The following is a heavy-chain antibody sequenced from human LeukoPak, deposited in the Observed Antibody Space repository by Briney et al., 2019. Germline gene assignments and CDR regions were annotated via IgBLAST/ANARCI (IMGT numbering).Heavy chain of an antibody. CDR3: ARCNPEVDFQH. CDR2: IYHTGST. V-gene: IGHV4-4*02. Sequence: SGTLSLTCVVSGGSISTASSWWSWVRQPPGKGLEWIGEIYHTGSTNYNPSLKSRVTISVDRSKNQFSLKLSSVTAADTAVYYCARCNPEVDFQHWGQGTLVTVSS. J-gene: IGHJ1*01. D-gene: IGHD1-14*01. CDR1: GGSISTASSW.